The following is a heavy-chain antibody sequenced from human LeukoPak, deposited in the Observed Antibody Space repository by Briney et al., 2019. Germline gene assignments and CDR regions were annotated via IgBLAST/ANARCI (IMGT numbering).Heavy chain of an antibody. CDR1: GFTFNTYS. V-gene: IGHV3-21*01. Sequence: GGSLRLSCAASGFTFNTYSMDWVRQAPGKGLEWVSSISTSSIYIYYAYSLKGRFTISRDNAKNSLYLQMNSLRAEDTAVYYCARVRLQPRTLRDDAFDIWGQGTMVTVSS. CDR2: ISTSSIYI. D-gene: IGHD1-14*01. J-gene: IGHJ3*02. CDR3: ARVRLQPRTLRDDAFDI.